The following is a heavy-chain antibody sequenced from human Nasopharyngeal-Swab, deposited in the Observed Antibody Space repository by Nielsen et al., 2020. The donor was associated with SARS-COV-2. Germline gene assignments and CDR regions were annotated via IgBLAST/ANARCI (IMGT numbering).Heavy chain of an antibody. D-gene: IGHD1-26*01. J-gene: IGHJ4*02. CDR2: IYHSGST. CDR1: GYSISSCYY. Sequence: SETLSLTCTVSGYSISSCYYWGWIRQPPGKGLEWIGSIYHSGSTYYNPSLKSRVTISVDTSKNQFSLKLSSVTAADTAVYYCARDSGSYYGESYFDYWGQGTLVTVSS. CDR3: ARDSGSYYGESYFDY. V-gene: IGHV4-38-2*02.